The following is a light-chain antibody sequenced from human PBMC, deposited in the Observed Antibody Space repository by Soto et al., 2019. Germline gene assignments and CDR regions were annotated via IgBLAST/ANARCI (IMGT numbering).Light chain of an antibody. J-gene: IGLJ1*01. CDR2: EVS. V-gene: IGLV2-14*01. Sequence: QSVLTQPASVSGSPGQSITISCTGTSSDVGGYNYVSWYQQHPGKAPKLMIYEVSNRPSGFSNRFSGSKSGNTASLTISGLQAEDAADYYCSSYTSSSTYVFGTGTKLTVL. CDR3: SSYTSSSTYV. CDR1: SSDVGGYNY.